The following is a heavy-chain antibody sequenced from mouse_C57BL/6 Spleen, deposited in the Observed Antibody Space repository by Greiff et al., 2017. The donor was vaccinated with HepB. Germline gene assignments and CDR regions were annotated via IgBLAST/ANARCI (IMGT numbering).Heavy chain of an antibody. J-gene: IGHJ2*01. V-gene: IGHV5-4*01. CDR1: GFTFSSYA. CDR2: ISDGGSYT. Sequence: EVHLVESGGGLVKPGGSLKLSCAASGFTFSSYAMSWVRQTPEKRLEWVATISDGGSYTYYPDNVKGRFTISRDNAKNNLYLQMSHLKSEDTAMYYCARDGGVRGYFDYWGQGTTLTVSS. D-gene: IGHD5-1*01. CDR3: ARDGGVRGYFDY.